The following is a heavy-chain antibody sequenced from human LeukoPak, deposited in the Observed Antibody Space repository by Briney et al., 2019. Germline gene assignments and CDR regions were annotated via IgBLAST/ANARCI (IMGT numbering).Heavy chain of an antibody. CDR3: ARVLQIYYDGSGWRYYGMDV. Sequence: ASVTVSCKASGYSFSDYAIHWVRQAPGQGLEWMGWINVGDGNTLSSQKFQGRVVISRDTSASTASMELSSLRFEDTSVYYCARVLQIYYDGSGWRYYGMDVWGQGTTVTVSS. CDR2: INVGDGNT. J-gene: IGHJ6*02. D-gene: IGHD3-22*01. CDR1: GYSFSDYA. V-gene: IGHV1-3*01.